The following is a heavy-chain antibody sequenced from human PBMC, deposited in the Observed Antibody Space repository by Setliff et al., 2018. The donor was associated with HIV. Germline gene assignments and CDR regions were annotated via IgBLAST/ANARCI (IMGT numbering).Heavy chain of an antibody. CDR2: IRYDGTNNI. J-gene: IGHJ1*01. Sequence: GGSLRLSCVASGFTFSSYGMHWVRQAPGKGLEWVAFIRYDGTNNIYYADSVKGRFTISRDNTKNSLYRQMISLGAEDTAVYFCARHYDTNYYYKYFQHWGQGTLVTVSS. D-gene: IGHD3-22*01. V-gene: IGHV3-30*02. CDR3: ARHYDTNYYYKYFQH. CDR1: GFTFSSYG.